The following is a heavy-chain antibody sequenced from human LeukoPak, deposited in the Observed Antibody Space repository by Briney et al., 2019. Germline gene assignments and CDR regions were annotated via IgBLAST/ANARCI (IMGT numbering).Heavy chain of an antibody. D-gene: IGHD1-1*01. Sequence: GGSLRLSCAASGFTFSSYSMNWVRQAPGKGLEWVSYISTGSSTLYYADSVKGRFTISRDNAKKPLYLQMNSLRDEDTAVYYCARDLRQYNAEYFHHWGQGTLVAVSS. J-gene: IGHJ1*01. V-gene: IGHV3-48*02. CDR1: GFTFSSYS. CDR3: ARDLRQYNAEYFHH. CDR2: ISTGSSTL.